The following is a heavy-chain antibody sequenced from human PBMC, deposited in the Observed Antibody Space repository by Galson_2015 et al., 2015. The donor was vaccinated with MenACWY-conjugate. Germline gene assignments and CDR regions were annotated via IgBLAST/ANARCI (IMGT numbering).Heavy chain of an antibody. Sequence: SLRLSCAASGFTFSTYGMHWVRQAPGKGLEWVAVISYDGDNEYYADSVKGRFTISRDNSKNTLYLQMNSLRAEDTAVYYCAKIRSAVYSSSWYYYYGMDVWGRGTLVTVSS. V-gene: IGHV3-30*18. CDR1: GFTFSTYG. D-gene: IGHD6-13*01. J-gene: IGHJ6*02. CDR3: AKIRSAVYSSSWYYYYGMDV. CDR2: ISYDGDNE.